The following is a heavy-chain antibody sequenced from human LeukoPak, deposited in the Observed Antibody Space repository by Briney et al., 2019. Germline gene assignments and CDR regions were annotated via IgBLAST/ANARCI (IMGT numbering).Heavy chain of an antibody. J-gene: IGHJ4*02. D-gene: IGHD1-26*01. CDR2: IIPILGIA. Sequence: GASVKVSCKASGGTFSSYATSWVRQAPGQGLEWMGRIIPILGIANYAQKFQGRVTITADKSTSTAYMELSSLRSEDTAVYYCATDGGKLGAIDFDYWGQGTLVTVSS. V-gene: IGHV1-69*04. CDR1: GGTFSSYA. CDR3: ATDGGKLGAIDFDY.